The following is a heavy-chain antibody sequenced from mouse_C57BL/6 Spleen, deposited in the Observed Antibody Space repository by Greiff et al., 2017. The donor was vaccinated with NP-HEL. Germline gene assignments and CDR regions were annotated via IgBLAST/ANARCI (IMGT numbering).Heavy chain of an antibody. CDR3: ARRGSYRYFDV. CDR2: ISSGGSYT. CDR1: GFTFSSYG. J-gene: IGHJ1*03. Sequence: EVHLVESGGDLVKPGGSLKLSCAATGFTFSSYGMSWVRQTPDQRLEWVATISSGGSYTYYPDSLKGRFTISRDNAKNTLYLQMSSLKSEDTAMYYCARRGSYRYFDVWGTGTTVTVSS. V-gene: IGHV5-6*01. D-gene: IGHD1-1*01.